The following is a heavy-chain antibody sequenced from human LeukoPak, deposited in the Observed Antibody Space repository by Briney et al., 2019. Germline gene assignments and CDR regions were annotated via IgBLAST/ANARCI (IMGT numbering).Heavy chain of an antibody. D-gene: IGHD1-14*01. CDR3: ATPLLDSSEPYLDY. V-gene: IGHV3-30*02. Sequence: VQPGGSLRLSCAASGFTFSSYGMHWVRQAQGKGLEWVAFIRYDGSNKYYADSVKGRFTISRDNSKNTLYLQMNSLRAEDTAVYYCATPLLDSSEPYLDYWGQGTLVTVSS. CDR2: IRYDGSNK. J-gene: IGHJ4*02. CDR1: GFTFSSYG.